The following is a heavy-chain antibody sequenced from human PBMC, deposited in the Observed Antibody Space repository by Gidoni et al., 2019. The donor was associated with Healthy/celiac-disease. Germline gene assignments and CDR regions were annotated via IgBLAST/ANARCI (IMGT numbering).Heavy chain of an antibody. Sequence: EVQLVESGGGLVQPGGSLSLSCAASGVTLSSYGMSWVRQAPGKGLEWGSGICGSGGSTYYSDSVQGRFTIARDNSKNTLYLQMNSLRAEDTAVYYCANTAQQLVPESQLDYWGQGTLVTVSS. J-gene: IGHJ4*02. CDR1: GVTLSSYG. CDR3: ANTAQQLVPESQLDY. CDR2: ICGSGGST. D-gene: IGHD6-13*01. V-gene: IGHV3-23*04.